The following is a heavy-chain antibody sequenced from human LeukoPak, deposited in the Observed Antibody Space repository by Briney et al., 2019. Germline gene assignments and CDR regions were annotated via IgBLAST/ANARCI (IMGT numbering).Heavy chain of an antibody. CDR1: GYTFTSYD. J-gene: IGHJ6*03. CDR2: MNPNSGNT. V-gene: IGHV1-8*01. CDR3: ARSPRNYWANYYYYMDV. D-gene: IGHD1-7*01. Sequence: ASVKVSCKASGYTFTSYDINWVRQATGQGLEWMGWMNPNSGNTGYAQKFQGRVTMTRNTSISTAYTELSSLRSEDTAVYYCARSPRNYWANYYYYMDVWGKGTTVTVSS.